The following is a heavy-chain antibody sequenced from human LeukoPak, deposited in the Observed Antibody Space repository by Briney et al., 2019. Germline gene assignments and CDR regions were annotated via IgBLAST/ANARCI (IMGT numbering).Heavy chain of an antibody. CDR3: ARHFAYSSSSYFDY. V-gene: IGHV4-59*08. CDR1: GGSVSSYY. J-gene: IGHJ4*02. D-gene: IGHD6-6*01. CDR2: VYYTGST. Sequence: PSETLSLTCSVSGGSVSSYYWSWIRQPPGKGLEWIGYVYYTGSTNYNPSLKSRVTIFEDKSKNQFSLRLYSVTVADTAVHYCARHFAYSSSSYFDYWGQGSLVTVSS.